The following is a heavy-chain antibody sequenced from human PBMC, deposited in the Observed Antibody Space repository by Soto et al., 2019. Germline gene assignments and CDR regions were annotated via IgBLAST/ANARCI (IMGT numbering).Heavy chain of an antibody. Sequence: QVQLVQSGAEVKKPGASVKVSCKAPGYTFTGYYMHWVRQAPGQGLEWMGWINPNSGGTNYAQKFQGWVTMTRDMTVSTAYMGLSSLKSDDTAVYYCASDPPIIAAAGTYPAYYFDYWGQGTLVTVSS. J-gene: IGHJ4*02. D-gene: IGHD6-13*01. CDR2: INPNSGGT. CDR3: ASDPPIIAAAGTYPAYYFDY. V-gene: IGHV1-2*04. CDR1: GYTFTGYY.